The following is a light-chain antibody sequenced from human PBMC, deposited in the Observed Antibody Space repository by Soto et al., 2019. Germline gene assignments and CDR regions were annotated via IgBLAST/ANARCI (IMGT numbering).Light chain of an antibody. CDR1: QTVLYSSNNKNY. V-gene: IGKV4-1*01. Sequence: DIVMTQSPDSLAVSLGERATINCKSSQTVLYSSNNKNYLAWYQQKPGQPPKLVIYWASTRESGVPDRFSGSGSGTDFTLTISSLQAEDVAVYYCQQYYSPPLTFDGGTKVEIK. J-gene: IGKJ4*01. CDR3: QQYYSPPLT. CDR2: WAS.